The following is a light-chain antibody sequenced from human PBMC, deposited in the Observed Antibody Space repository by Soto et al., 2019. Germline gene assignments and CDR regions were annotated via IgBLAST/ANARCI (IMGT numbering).Light chain of an antibody. CDR2: DVS. CDR1: QSISTW. J-gene: IGKJ2*01. Sequence: DIQMTQSPSTLSAFVGDRVTITCRASQSISTWLAWYQQKPGKAPNLLIYDVSRLDSGVPSRFSGSGSGTEFTLTISSLQPDDFATYYCQQYNTYQYTFGQGTKLEIK. V-gene: IGKV1-5*01. CDR3: QQYNTYQYT.